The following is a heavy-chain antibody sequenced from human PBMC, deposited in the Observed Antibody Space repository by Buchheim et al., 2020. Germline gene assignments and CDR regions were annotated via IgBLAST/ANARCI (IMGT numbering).Heavy chain of an antibody. D-gene: IGHD2-21*02. CDR2: ISYDGSNK. CDR1: GFTFSSYG. J-gene: IGHJ6*02. CDR3: AKDQGCGGDCYPKLKYYYYCGMDV. Sequence: QVQLVESGGGVVQPGRSLRLSCAASGFTFSSYGMHWVRQAPGKGLEWVAVISYDGSNKYYADSVKGRFTISRDNSKNTLYLQMNSLRAEDTAVYYCAKDQGCGGDCYPKLKYYYYCGMDVWGQGTT. V-gene: IGHV3-30*18.